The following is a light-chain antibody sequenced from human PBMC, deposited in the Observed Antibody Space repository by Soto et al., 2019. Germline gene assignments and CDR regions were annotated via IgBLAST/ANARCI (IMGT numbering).Light chain of an antibody. CDR2: DAS. CDR3: QQYDILVIT. V-gene: IGKV1-5*01. J-gene: IGKJ5*01. CDR1: QSISSW. Sequence: DIQMTQSPCTLSASVCGRVTITYRASQSISSWLAWYQQKPGKAPNLLIYDASNLEIGVPSRFSGSGSGTHFTCTISSLQTEDIGTYYCQQYDILVITIGRGTRLEIK.